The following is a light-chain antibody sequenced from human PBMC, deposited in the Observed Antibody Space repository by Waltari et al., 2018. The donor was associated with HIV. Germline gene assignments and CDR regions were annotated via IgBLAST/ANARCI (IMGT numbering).Light chain of an antibody. Sequence: QSVLTQPPSASGAPGQRVTISCSGSRSNIGSNSVSWYQQLPGTAPKLLISSSSLRPAGVPDRFSGSKSGSSASLAISGLQSEDESQYFCGAWDDSLKGFMFGGGTQLTVL. CDR2: SSS. V-gene: IGLV1-44*01. CDR3: GAWDDSLKGFM. CDR1: RSNIGSNS. J-gene: IGLJ3*02.